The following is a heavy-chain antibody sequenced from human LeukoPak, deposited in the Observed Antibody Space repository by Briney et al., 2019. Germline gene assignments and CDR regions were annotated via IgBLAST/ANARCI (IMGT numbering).Heavy chain of an antibody. CDR2: IRNKAYGGTT. CDR1: GFTFSNYA. D-gene: IGHD6-19*01. Sequence: GGSLRLSCAASGFTFSNYAMSWVRQAPGKGLEWVGFIRNKAYGGTTEYAASVKGRFTISRDDSKSIAYLQMNSLKTEDTAVYYCTRVGGSGPTRHWGQGTLVTVSS. V-gene: IGHV3-49*04. CDR3: TRVGGSGPTRH. J-gene: IGHJ1*01.